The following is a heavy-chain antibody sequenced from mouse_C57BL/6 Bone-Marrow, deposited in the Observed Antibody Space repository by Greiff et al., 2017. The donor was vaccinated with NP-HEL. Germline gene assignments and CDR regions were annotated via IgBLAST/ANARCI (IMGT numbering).Heavy chain of an antibody. CDR2: IYPGGGYT. D-gene: IGHD1-1*01. CDR1: GYTFTNYW. J-gene: IGHJ4*01. V-gene: IGHV1-63*01. Sequence: QVQLQQSGAELVRPGTSVKMSCKASGYTFTNYWIGWAKQRPGHGLEWIGDIYPGGGYTNYNEKFKGKATLTADKSSSTAYMQFSSLTSEDSAIYYCARWGTYGSEGYAMDYGGQGTSVTVSS. CDR3: ARWGTYGSEGYAMDY.